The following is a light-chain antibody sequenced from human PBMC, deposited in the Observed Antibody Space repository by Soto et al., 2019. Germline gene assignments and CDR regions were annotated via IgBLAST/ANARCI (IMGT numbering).Light chain of an antibody. CDR2: AAS. CDR3: QQLNSYPA. V-gene: IGKV1-9*01. J-gene: IGKJ3*01. Sequence: DIQLTQSPSFLSASVGDRVTITCRASQGISSYLAWYQQKPGKAPKLLIYAASTLQSGVPSRFSGSGSGTEFTLTISSXQPEDFATYYCQQLNSYPAFGPGTKVDIK. CDR1: QGISSY.